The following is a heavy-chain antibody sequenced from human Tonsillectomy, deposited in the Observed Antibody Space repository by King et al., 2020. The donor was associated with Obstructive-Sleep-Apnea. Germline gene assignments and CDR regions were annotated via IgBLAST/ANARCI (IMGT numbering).Heavy chain of an antibody. V-gene: IGHV3-30*04. CDR1: GFTFSSYA. Sequence: QLVQSGGGVVQPGRSLRLSCAASGFTFSSYAMHWVRQAPGKGLEWVAVISYDGSNKYYADYVRGRFTISRDNSKNTLYLQMNSLRAEDTAVYYCARTPLGIAVAGTLDYWGQGTLVTVSS. D-gene: IGHD6-19*01. CDR3: ARTPLGIAVAGTLDY. J-gene: IGHJ4*02. CDR2: ISYDGSNK.